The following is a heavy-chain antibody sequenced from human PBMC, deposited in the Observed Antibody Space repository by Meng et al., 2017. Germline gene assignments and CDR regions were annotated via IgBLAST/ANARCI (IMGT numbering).Heavy chain of an antibody. Sequence: GESLKISCAASGFTFSNAWMSWVRQAPGKGLEWVGRIKSKTDGGTTDYAAPVKGRFTISRDDSKNTLYLQMNSLKTEDTAVYYCTGGYNTVRDYWGQGTLVTVSS. D-gene: IGHD5-24*01. CDR1: GFTFSNAW. CDR2: IKSKTDGGTT. V-gene: IGHV3-15*01. J-gene: IGHJ4*02. CDR3: TGGYNTVRDY.